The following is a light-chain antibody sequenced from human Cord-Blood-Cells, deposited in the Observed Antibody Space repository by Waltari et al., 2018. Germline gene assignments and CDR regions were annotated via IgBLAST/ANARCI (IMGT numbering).Light chain of an antibody. Sequence: QSVFTPPPSASAAPGQKLTISCSGRSSTLCKNYVSWYQQLPGTAPKLLIYDNNKRPSGIPDRFSGSKSGTSATLGITGLQTGDEADYYCGTWDSSLSAYVFGTGTKVTVL. CDR3: GTWDSSLSAYV. CDR1: SSTLCKNY. CDR2: DNN. V-gene: IGLV1-51*01. J-gene: IGLJ1*01.